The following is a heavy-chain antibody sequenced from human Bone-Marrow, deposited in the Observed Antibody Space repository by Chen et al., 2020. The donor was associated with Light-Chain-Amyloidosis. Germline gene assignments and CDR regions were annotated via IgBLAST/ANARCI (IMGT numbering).Heavy chain of an antibody. Sequence: EVQLEQSGPEVNKPGESLKISCKGSGYTVPNYWIGWVRQMPGKGLEWMGVIYPDDSDARYSPSFEGQVTISADKSITTAYLQWRSLKASDTAMYYCARRRDGYNFDYWGQGTLVTVSS. D-gene: IGHD5-12*01. CDR1: GYTVPNYW. J-gene: IGHJ4*02. CDR3: ARRRDGYNFDY. CDR2: IYPDDSDA. V-gene: IGHV5-51*01.